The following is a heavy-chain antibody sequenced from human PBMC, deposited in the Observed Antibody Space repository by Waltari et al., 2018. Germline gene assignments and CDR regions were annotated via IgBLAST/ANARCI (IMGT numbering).Heavy chain of an antibody. CDR1: GGSISSHPYY. CDR3: ARDVDMSFYYYMDV. D-gene: IGHD5-12*01. J-gene: IGHJ6*03. V-gene: IGHV4-39*07. CDR2: SYYSGST. Sequence: QLQLQESGPRLVKPSETLSLTCTVSGGSISSHPYYWGWIRRPPGKGLEWIGNSYYSGSTCYHPSLKVRVTISLATSNNQLSLRLSSVPAADTAVYYCARDVDMSFYYYMDVWGKGTTVTISS.